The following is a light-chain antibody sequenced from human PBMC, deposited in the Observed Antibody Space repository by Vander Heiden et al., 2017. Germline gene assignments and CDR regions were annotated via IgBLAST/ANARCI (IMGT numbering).Light chain of an antibody. CDR2: EVN. CDR3: CSYAGSTTDV. CDR1: STDDGNYNI. Sequence: SALTHPASVSGSPRQSIANTCNGTSTDDGNYNIDSWYQQHPGKAPKLMIYEVNKRPSGGSNRFSGSKSGNTASLTISGVQPEDEADYYCCSYAGSTTDVFATGTKFSVL. J-gene: IGLJ1*01. V-gene: IGLV2-23*02.